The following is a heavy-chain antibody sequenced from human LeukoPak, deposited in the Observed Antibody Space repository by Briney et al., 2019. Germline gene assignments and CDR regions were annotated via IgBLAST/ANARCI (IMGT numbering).Heavy chain of an antibody. CDR3: ASPDILTGYYLY. Sequence: GGSLRLSCAASGFTFSTYSMNWVRQAPGKGLEWVSFIISSRSYIYYADSVKGRFTISRDNAKNSLYLQMNSLRAEDTAVYYCASPDILTGYYLYWGQGTLVTVSS. CDR1: GFTFSTYS. D-gene: IGHD3-9*01. J-gene: IGHJ4*02. V-gene: IGHV3-21*01. CDR2: IISSRSYI.